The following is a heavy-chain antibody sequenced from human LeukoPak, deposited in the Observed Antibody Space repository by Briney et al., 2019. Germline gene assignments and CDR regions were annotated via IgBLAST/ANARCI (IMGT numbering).Heavy chain of an antibody. D-gene: IGHD5-12*01. CDR3: AKDSGYDWTSI. V-gene: IGHV3-23*01. Sequence: GGSLRLSCAASGFTFSSYAMSWVRQAPGKGLEWVSAISGSGGSTYYADSVKGRFTISRDNSKNTLYLQMNSLRAEDTAEYYCAKDSGYDWTSIWGQGTMVTVSS. J-gene: IGHJ3*02. CDR2: ISGSGGST. CDR1: GFTFSSYA.